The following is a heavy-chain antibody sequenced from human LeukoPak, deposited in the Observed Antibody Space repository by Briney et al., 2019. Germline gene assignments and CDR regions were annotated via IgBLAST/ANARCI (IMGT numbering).Heavy chain of an antibody. V-gene: IGHV5-51*01. Sequence: GESLKISCKGSGYTFTTYWIGWVRQMPGKGLEWMGIIYPGDSDTTYSPSFQGQVTISADKSISTAYLQWSSLKASDTAMYYCARPNYYSSGSHSIWYFDYWGQGTLVTVSS. CDR3: ARPNYYSSGSHSIWYFDY. J-gene: IGHJ4*02. CDR2: IYPGDSDT. CDR1: GYTFTTYW. D-gene: IGHD3-10*01.